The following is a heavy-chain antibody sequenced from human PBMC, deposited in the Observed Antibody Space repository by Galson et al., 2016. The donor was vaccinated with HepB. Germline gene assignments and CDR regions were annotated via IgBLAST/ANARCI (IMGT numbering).Heavy chain of an antibody. V-gene: IGHV3-21*01. CDR3: AREEEGLVIAGTLRY. CDR2: VTDNSDYK. J-gene: IGHJ1*01. Sequence: SLRLSCAASGFTFSSYNINWVRQAPGKGLEWVPSVTDNSDYKYYADSVKGRFTISRDNAKNLLYLQMNSLRAEDTAVYYCAREEEGLVIAGTLRYWGHGTLVTVSS. CDR1: GFTFSSYN. D-gene: IGHD2-15*01.